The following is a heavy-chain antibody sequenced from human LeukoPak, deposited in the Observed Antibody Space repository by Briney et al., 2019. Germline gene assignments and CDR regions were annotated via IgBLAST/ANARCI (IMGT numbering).Heavy chain of an antibody. J-gene: IGHJ4*02. CDR2: ISSSGSTI. CDR3: ARGGQWLPQYYFDY. CDR1: GFTFSSYG. D-gene: IGHD6-19*01. Sequence: PGGSLRLSCAAAGFTFSSYGMHWVRQAPGKGLEWVSYISSSGSTIYYADSVKGRFTISRDNAKNSLYLQMNSLRAEDTAVYYCARGGQWLPQYYFDYWGQGTLVTVSS. V-gene: IGHV3-48*04.